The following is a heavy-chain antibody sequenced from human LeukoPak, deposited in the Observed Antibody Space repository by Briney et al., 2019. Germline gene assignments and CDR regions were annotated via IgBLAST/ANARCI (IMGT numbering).Heavy chain of an antibody. CDR2: IKQDGSVK. V-gene: IGHV3-7*01. CDR1: GFTFTDDW. J-gene: IGHJ4*02. CDR3: ARDEPDY. Sequence: GGSLRLSCAASGFTFTDDWMTWVRQAPGKGLEWVANIKQDGSVKYYVDSVKGRFTISRDNAQNSLYLQMNSLRAEDTAVYYCARDEPDYWGQGTLVTVSS.